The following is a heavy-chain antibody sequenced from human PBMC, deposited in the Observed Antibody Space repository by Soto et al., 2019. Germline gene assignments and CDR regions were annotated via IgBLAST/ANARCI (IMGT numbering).Heavy chain of an antibody. D-gene: IGHD3-22*01. V-gene: IGHV3-74*01. CDR3: ARDTDSLHY. Sequence: PGGSLRLSCAASGLIFSNYKMHWVRQAPGKGLVWVSRINTDGSITDYADSVKGRFTVSRDNPKNTLYLQMNSLRAEDTAVYYCARDTDSLHYWGQGTLVTVSS. CDR1: GLIFSNYK. J-gene: IGHJ4*02. CDR2: INTDGSIT.